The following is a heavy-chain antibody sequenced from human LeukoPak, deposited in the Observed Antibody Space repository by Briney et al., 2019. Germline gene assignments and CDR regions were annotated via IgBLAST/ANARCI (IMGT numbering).Heavy chain of an antibody. J-gene: IGHJ4*02. CDR1: GASITSGAYY. V-gene: IGHV4-31*03. CDR2: IADIATK. CDR3: ARARMGPVPFDS. D-gene: IGHD1-14*01. Sequence: PSETLSLTCSVSGASITSGAYYWSWLRQHPEKGLEWIGYIADIATKFYNLSFKSRVSISMDPSKNLFSLSLTSLTAADTAVYYCARARMGPVPFDSWGQGILVTVSS.